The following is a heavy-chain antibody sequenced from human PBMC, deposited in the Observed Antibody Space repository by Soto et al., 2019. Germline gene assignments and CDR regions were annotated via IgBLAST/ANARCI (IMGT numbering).Heavy chain of an antibody. D-gene: IGHD2-8*02. J-gene: IGHJ4*02. CDR2: INHSGST. CDR3: ARDKSTGLFDY. Sequence: QVQLQQWGAGLLKPSETLSLTCAVYGGSFSGYYWTWLRQPPGTGLEWIGEINHSGSTNYNPSLKRRVTISVDTSNNQFSLKLTSVTAADTAVYYCARDKSTGLFDYWGQGTLITVSS. CDR1: GGSFSGYY. V-gene: IGHV4-34*01.